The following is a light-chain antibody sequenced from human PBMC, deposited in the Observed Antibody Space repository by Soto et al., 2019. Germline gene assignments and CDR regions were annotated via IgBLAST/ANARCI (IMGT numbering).Light chain of an antibody. Sequence: DIQMTQSPSTLSASVGDRVTITCRASQNISPWLAWYQQKPGKAPKILIYKASSLESGVPSRFSRSDSGTEFTLTINSLQPDDFATYYCQQYKTYSRTFGQGTKLEIK. J-gene: IGKJ2*01. CDR2: KAS. CDR3: QQYKTYSRT. CDR1: QNISPW. V-gene: IGKV1-5*03.